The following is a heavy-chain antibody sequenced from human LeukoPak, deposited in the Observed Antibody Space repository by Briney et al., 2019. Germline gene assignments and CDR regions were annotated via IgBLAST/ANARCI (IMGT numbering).Heavy chain of an antibody. CDR1: GDSVSSNSAA. CDR3: AREDTTGYYSAFDY. D-gene: IGHD3-22*01. J-gene: IGHJ4*02. CDR2: TYYRSRRYN. Sequence: SQTLSLTCAISGDSVSSNSAAWNWIRQSPSRGLEWLGRTYYRSRRYNDYVVSVRSRITINPDTAKNQFSLHLNSVTPEDTAVYYCAREDTTGYYSAFDYWGQGTLVTVSS. V-gene: IGHV6-1*01.